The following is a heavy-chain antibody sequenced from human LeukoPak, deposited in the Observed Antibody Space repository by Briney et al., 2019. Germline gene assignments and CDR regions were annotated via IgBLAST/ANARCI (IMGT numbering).Heavy chain of an antibody. CDR1: GGSISSYY. Sequence: PSQTLSLTCTVSGGSISSYYWIWIRQPAGKGLEWIGRIYSTGSTNYNPSLKSRVTMSVDTSKSQFSLKLSSVTAADTAVYYCARLPHSSSPFDYWGQGTLVTVSS. CDR3: ARLPHSSSPFDY. J-gene: IGHJ4*02. CDR2: IYSTGST. V-gene: IGHV4-4*07. D-gene: IGHD6-6*01.